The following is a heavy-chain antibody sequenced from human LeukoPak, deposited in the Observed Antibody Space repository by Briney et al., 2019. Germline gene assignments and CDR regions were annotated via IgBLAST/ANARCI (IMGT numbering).Heavy chain of an antibody. D-gene: IGHD6-13*01. CDR2: ISGSGGST. CDR1: GFTFSSYA. J-gene: IGHJ5*02. V-gene: IGHV3-23*01. Sequence: GGSLRLSCAASGFTFSSYAMSWVREAPGKGLEWVSAISGSGGSTYYADSVKGRFTISRDNSKKTLYLQMNSLRAEDTAVYYCAKDRYYSGSSWYWDWFDPWGQGTLVTVSS. CDR3: AKDRYYSGSSWYWDWFDP.